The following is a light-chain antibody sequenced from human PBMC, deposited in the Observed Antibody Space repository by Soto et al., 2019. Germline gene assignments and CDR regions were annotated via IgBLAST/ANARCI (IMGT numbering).Light chain of an antibody. J-gene: IGKJ1*01. CDR2: GAS. CDR1: QSVSSTS. CDR3: QQYDNSPPWT. Sequence: EIVLTQSPGTLSFSPGERATLSCRDSQSVSSTSIAWYQQKPGQAPRLLIYGASSRATGIPDRFSGSGSGTDFTLTISRLEPEDFAVYYCQQYDNSPPWTFGQGTKVEIK. V-gene: IGKV3-20*01.